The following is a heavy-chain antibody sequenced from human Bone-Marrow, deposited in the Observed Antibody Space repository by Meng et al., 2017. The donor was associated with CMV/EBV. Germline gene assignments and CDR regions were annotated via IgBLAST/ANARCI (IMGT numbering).Heavy chain of an antibody. Sequence: SVKVSCKASGDTFKNYAISWVRQAPGQGLEWMGGLIPVYATAGYAQQFEGRVTITTDQSTSTAYMELRSLSPDDTGVYYCARGVSQYVEKSSFDFWGHGTRVTVSS. CDR2: LIPVYATA. CDR1: GDTFKNYA. V-gene: IGHV1-69*05. D-gene: IGHD2/OR15-2a*01. J-gene: IGHJ4*01. CDR3: ARGVSQYVEKSSFDF.